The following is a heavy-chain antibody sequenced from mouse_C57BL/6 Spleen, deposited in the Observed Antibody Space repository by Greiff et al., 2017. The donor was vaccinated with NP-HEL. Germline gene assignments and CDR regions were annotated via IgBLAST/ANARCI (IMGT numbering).Heavy chain of an antibody. D-gene: IGHD1-1*01. V-gene: IGHV1-82*01. CDR2: IYPGDGDT. Sequence: QVQLQQSGPELVKPGASVKISCKASGYAFSSSWMNWVKQRPGKGLEWIGRIYPGDGDTNYNGKFKGKATLTADKSSSTAYMQLSSLTSEDSAVYFYARSVYGSSHYLDYWGQGTTLTVSS. CDR3: ARSVYGSSHYLDY. CDR1: GYAFSSSW. J-gene: IGHJ2*01.